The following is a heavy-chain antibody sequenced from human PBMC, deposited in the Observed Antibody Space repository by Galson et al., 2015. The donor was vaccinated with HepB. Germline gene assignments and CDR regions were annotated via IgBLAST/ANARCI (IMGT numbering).Heavy chain of an antibody. J-gene: IGHJ4*02. CDR2: IIPILGIA. V-gene: IGHV1-69*04. CDR1: GGTFSSYA. Sequence: SVKVSCKASGGTFSSYAISWVRQAPGQGLEWMGRIIPILGIANYAQKFQGRVTITADKSTSTAYMELSSLRSEDTAVYYCARDQGYGEPIFDYWGQGTLVTVSS. D-gene: IGHD1-14*01. CDR3: ARDQGYGEPIFDY.